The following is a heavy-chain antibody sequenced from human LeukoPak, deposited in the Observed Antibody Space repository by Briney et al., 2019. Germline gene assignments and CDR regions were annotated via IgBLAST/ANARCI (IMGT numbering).Heavy chain of an antibody. Sequence: SETLSLTCTVSGGSISTSNYYWGWIRQPPGKGLEWIGSIYYSGSTYYNPSLKSRVTISVDTSKNQFSLKLSSVTAADTAVYYCAREFAGATTIDYWGQGTLVTVSS. V-gene: IGHV4-39*07. CDR2: IYYSGST. CDR3: AREFAGATTIDY. D-gene: IGHD1-26*01. CDR1: GGSISTSNYY. J-gene: IGHJ4*02.